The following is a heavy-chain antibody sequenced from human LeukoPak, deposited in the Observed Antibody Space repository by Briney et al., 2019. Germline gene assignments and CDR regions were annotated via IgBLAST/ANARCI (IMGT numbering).Heavy chain of an antibody. D-gene: IGHD2/OR15-2a*01. CDR2: IYTSGRT. J-gene: IGHJ3*02. CDR3: ASADYFDAFDI. Sequence: PSETLSLTCTVSGGSISSGSYYGRWIRQAAGKGLERIGRIYTSGRTNYNPSPKSRVTISVDTSKNLFFLKLSSVTAAVTSLDYWASADYFDAFDIWGQGTMVTVSS. CDR1: GGSISSGSYY. V-gene: IGHV4-61*02.